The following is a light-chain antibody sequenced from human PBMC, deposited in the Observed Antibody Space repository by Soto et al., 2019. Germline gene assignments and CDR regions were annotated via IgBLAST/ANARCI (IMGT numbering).Light chain of an antibody. CDR3: CSYAGSSLVV. CDR1: RTDVGGYNY. V-gene: IGLV2-11*01. Sequence: QSALTQPRSVSGSPGQSVTISCTGTRTDVGGYNYVSWYQQHPGKAPKLIIYDVSQRPSGVPDRFSGSKSGNTASLTISGFQAEDEADYYCCSYAGSSLVVFGGGTKLTVL. CDR2: DVS. J-gene: IGLJ2*01.